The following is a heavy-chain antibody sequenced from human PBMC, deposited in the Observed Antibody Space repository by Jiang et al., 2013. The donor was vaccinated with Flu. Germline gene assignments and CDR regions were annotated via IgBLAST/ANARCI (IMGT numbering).Heavy chain of an antibody. V-gene: IGHV4-39*01. J-gene: IGHJ6*02. Sequence: GSGLVKPSETLSLTCTVSGGSIISSSYYWAWIRQPPGKGLEWVASSFYSGSTHYNPSLRDRVTISVDTSKNQFSXNLSSVTAADTAVYYCARGLHYDFWSGYGYGMDVWGQGTCGDRLL. CDR3: ARGLHYDFWSGYGYGMDV. CDR2: SFYSGST. D-gene: IGHD3-3*01. CDR1: GGSIISSSYY.